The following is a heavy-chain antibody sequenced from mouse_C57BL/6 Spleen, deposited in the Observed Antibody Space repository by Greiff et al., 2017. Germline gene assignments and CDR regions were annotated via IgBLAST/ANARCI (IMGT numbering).Heavy chain of an antibody. CDR3: TRPYYYGSSYEVYFDY. J-gene: IGHJ2*01. D-gene: IGHD1-1*01. V-gene: IGHV1-15*01. Sequence: QVQLQQSGAELVRPGASVTLSCKASGYTFTDYEMHWVKQTPVHGLEWIGAIDPETGGTAYNQKFKGKAILTADKSSSTAYMELRSLTSEDSAVYYCTRPYYYGSSYEVYFDYWGQGTTLTVSS. CDR1: GYTFTDYE. CDR2: IDPETGGT.